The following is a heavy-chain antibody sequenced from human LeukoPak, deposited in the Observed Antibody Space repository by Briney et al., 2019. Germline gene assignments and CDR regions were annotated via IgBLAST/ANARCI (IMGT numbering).Heavy chain of an antibody. CDR3: ARLSSGWYVDY. CDR1: GGSISSYY. V-gene: IGHV4-59*08. Sequence: SETLSLTRTVSGGSISSYYWSWIRQPPGKGLEWSGYIYYSGSTNYNPSLKSRVTISVDTSKNQFSLKLSSVTAADTAVYYCARLSSGWYVDYWGQGTLVTVSS. D-gene: IGHD6-19*01. CDR2: IYYSGST. J-gene: IGHJ4*02.